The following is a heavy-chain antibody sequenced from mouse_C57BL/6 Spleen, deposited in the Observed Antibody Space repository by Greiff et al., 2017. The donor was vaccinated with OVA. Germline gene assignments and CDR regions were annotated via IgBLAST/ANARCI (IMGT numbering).Heavy chain of an antibody. Sequence: EVKLQESGPGLVKPSQSLSLTCSVTGYSITSGYYWNWIRQFPGNKLEWMGYISYDGSNNYNPSLKNRISITRDPSKNQFFLKLNSVTTEDTATYYCATGTFWFAYWGQGTLVTVSA. CDR3: ATGTFWFAY. D-gene: IGHD4-1*01. CDR1: GYSITSGYY. V-gene: IGHV3-6*01. CDR2: ISYDGSN. J-gene: IGHJ3*01.